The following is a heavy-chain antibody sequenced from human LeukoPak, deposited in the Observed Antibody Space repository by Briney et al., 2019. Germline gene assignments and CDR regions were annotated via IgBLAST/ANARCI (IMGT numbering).Heavy chain of an antibody. Sequence: ASVKVSCKASGYTFTGYYMHWVRQAPGQGLEWMGRINPNSGGTNYAQKFQGSVTMTRDTSISTAYMELSRLRSDDTAVYYSATDAYYYDSSGYSTSVHYFDYWGQGTLVTVSS. J-gene: IGHJ4*02. CDR1: GYTFTGYY. CDR2: INPNSGGT. D-gene: IGHD3-22*01. CDR3: ATDAYYYDSSGYSTSVHYFDY. V-gene: IGHV1-2*06.